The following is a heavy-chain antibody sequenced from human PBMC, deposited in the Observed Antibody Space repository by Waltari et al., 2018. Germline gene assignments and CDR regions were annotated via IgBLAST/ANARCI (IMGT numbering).Heavy chain of an antibody. J-gene: IGHJ4*02. CDR2: LSSGSGYT. V-gene: IGHV3-11*06. CDR3: ARSAWFDY. Sequence: QVQLVESGGGLVKPGGSLRLSCPASGFTFSDYYMSWIRQAPGKGLEWVSSLSSGSGYTYYADSVKGRFTISRDNAKNSLYLQMNSLSAEDTALYYCARSAWFDYWGQGTLVTVSS. CDR1: GFTFSDYY.